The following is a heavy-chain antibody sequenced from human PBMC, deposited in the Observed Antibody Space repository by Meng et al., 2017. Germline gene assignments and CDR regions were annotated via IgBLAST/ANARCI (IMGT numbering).Heavy chain of an antibody. V-gene: IGHV4-61*02. CDR2: IYTSGST. D-gene: IGHD5-24*01. CDR3: ARHFRSRDGYNWDSFDI. J-gene: IGHJ3*02. CDR1: GGSISSGSYY. Sequence: SETLSLTCTVSGGSISSGSYYWSWIRQPAGKGLEWIGRIYTSGSTNYNPSLKSRVTILVDTSKNQFSLKLSSVTAADTALYYCARHFRSRDGYNWDSFDIWGQGTMVTVSS.